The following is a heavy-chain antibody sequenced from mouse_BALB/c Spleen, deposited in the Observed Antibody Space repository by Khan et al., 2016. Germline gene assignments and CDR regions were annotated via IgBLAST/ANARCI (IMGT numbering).Heavy chain of an antibody. CDR1: GFDFSRYW. Sequence: EVKLLESGGGLVQPGGSLKLSCAASGFDFSRYWMSWVRQAPGKGLEWIGEINPDTITIDYAPSLKDKFIISRDNAKNTLYLQLSKVSPEDTTLYYCGRGNYVPGSLDYWGQGATLTVSS. D-gene: IGHD2-1*01. J-gene: IGHJ2*01. V-gene: IGHV4-1*02. CDR3: GRGNYVPGSLDY. CDR2: INPDTITI.